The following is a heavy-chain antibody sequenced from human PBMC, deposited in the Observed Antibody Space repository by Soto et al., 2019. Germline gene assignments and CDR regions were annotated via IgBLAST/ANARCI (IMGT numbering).Heavy chain of an antibody. CDR3: ARDKTGTTAYAFDI. Sequence: ASVKVSCKASGGTFSSYAISWVRQAPGQGLEWMGGIIPIFGTANYAQKFQGRVTITADESTSTAYMELSSLRSEDTAVYYCARDKTGTTAYAFDIWGQGTMVTVSS. CDR1: GGTFSSYA. V-gene: IGHV1-69*13. D-gene: IGHD1-7*01. CDR2: IIPIFGTA. J-gene: IGHJ3*02.